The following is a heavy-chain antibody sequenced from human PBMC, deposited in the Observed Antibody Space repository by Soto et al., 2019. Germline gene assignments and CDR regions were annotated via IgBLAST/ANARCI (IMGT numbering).Heavy chain of an antibody. CDR2: IYYSGST. CDR3: ARHSTVTTPYYYYGMEV. V-gene: IGHV4-39*01. CDR1: GGSISSSSYY. Sequence: PSETLSLTCTVSGGSISSSSYYWGWIRQPPGKGLEWIGSIYYSGSTYYNPSLKSRVTISVDTSKNQFSLKLSSVTAADTAVYYCARHSTVTTPYYYYGMEVWGQGTTVTVSS. D-gene: IGHD4-17*01. J-gene: IGHJ6*02.